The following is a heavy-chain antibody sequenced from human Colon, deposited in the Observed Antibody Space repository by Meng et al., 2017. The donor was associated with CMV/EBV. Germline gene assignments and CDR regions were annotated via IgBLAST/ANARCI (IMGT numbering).Heavy chain of an antibody. CDR2: ISNDGTIK. CDR3: VAHEGGPRTGVRLI. V-gene: IGHV3-30*04. CDR1: RFTFSNYA. D-gene: IGHD3-10*01. J-gene: IGHJ4*02. Sequence: GESLKISCAASRFTFSNYAMHWVRQAPGKGLEWLAVISNDGTIKYYPDSVKGRVTVSRDNSKDTLYLQMNSLRPEDTAVYYCVAHEGGPRTGVRLIWGQGTLVTVSS.